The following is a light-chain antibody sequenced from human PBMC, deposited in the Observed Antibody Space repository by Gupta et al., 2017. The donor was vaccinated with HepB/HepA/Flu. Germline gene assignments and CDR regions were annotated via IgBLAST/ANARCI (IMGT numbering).Light chain of an antibody. Sequence: QSVLTQPPSVSAAPGQKVTISCSGSTSNIGTNDVSWYQQLPGTAPKVLIYGNNKRPSGIPDRFSGSKSGTSATLGITGLQTGDEADYYCGTWDSSRITVVFGGGTKLTVL. CDR1: TSNIGTND. J-gene: IGLJ2*01. CDR2: GNN. CDR3: GTWDSSRITVV. V-gene: IGLV1-51*01.